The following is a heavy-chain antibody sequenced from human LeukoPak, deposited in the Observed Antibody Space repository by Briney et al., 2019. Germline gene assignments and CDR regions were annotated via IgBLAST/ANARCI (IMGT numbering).Heavy chain of an antibody. Sequence: SSETLSLTCTVSGGSISSGDYYWSWIRQPPGKGLEWIGYIYYSGSTYYNPSPKSRVTISVDTSKNQFSLKLSSVTAADTAVYYCARAVDYNWFDPWGQGTLVTVSS. CDR1: GGSISSGDYY. CDR2: IYYSGST. J-gene: IGHJ5*02. D-gene: IGHD4/OR15-4a*01. CDR3: ARAVDYNWFDP. V-gene: IGHV4-30-4*01.